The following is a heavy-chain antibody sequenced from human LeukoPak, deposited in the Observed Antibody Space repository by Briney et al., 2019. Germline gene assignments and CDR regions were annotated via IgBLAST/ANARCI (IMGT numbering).Heavy chain of an antibody. CDR1: GYTLTELS. V-gene: IGHV1-24*01. J-gene: IGHJ3*02. CDR3: ATDRPITPLAFDI. Sequence: APVKVSCXVSGYTLTELSMHWVRQAPGKGLEWMGGFDPEDGETIYAQKFQGRVTMTEDTSTDTAYMELSSLRSEDTAVYYCATDRPITPLAFDIWGQGTMVTVSS. D-gene: IGHD5-24*01. CDR2: FDPEDGET.